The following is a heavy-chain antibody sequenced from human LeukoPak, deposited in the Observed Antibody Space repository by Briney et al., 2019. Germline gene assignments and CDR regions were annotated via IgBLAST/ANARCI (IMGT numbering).Heavy chain of an antibody. CDR3: ARSAIEVVIMTDY. Sequence: GRSLRLSCAASGFTFSSYGMHWVRQDPGKGLEWVAVIWYDGSNKYYADSVKGRFTISRDNSKNTLYLQVNSLRAEDTAVYYCARSAIEVVIMTDYWGQGTLVTVSS. CDR1: GFTFSSYG. V-gene: IGHV3-33*08. CDR2: IWYDGSNK. J-gene: IGHJ4*02. D-gene: IGHD3-3*01.